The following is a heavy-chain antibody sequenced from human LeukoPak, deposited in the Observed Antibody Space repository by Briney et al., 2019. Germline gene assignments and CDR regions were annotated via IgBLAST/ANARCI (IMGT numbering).Heavy chain of an antibody. CDR2: ISYDGSNK. Sequence: GRSLRLSCAASGFTFSSYAMHWVRQAPGKGLEWVAVISYDGSNKYYADSVKGRFTISRDNSKNTLYLQLNSLRREDTAVYYCARDPRGPTGYDSSGRDSFDYWGQGTLVTVSS. J-gene: IGHJ4*02. D-gene: IGHD3-22*01. CDR1: GFTFSSYA. V-gene: IGHV3-30*04. CDR3: ARDPRGPTGYDSSGRDSFDY.